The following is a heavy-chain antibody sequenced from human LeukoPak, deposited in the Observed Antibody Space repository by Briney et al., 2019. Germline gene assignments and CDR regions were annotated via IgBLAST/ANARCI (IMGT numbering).Heavy chain of an antibody. Sequence: PGGSLRLSCAASGFTFSSYWMSWVRQAPGKGLEWVANIKQDGSEKYYVDSVKGRFTISRDNAKNSLYLQMNSLRAEDTAVYYCAKDRLTRVDAFDIWGQGTMVTVSS. J-gene: IGHJ3*02. V-gene: IGHV3-7*03. CDR1: GFTFSSYW. CDR2: IKQDGSEK. D-gene: IGHD3-16*01. CDR3: AKDRLTRVDAFDI.